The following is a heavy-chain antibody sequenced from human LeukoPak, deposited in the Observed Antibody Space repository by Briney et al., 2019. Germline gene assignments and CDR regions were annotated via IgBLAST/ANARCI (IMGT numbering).Heavy chain of an antibody. D-gene: IGHD6-19*01. CDR2: IDPNSGGT. V-gene: IGHV1-2*02. CDR3: ARSVTVRKYSSGWYNDY. Sequence: ASVKVSCKASGYTFTGYYMHWVRQAPGQRRGWRGWIDPNSGGTNYAQKFQGRVTMTRDTSISTAYMELSRLRSDDTAVYYCARSVTVRKYSSGWYNDYWGQGTLVTVSS. J-gene: IGHJ4*02. CDR1: GYTFTGYY.